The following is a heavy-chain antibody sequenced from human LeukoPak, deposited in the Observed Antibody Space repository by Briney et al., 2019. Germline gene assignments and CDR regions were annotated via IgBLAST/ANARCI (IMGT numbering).Heavy chain of an antibody. CDR1: GFTFSSYS. V-gene: IGHV3-21*01. Sequence: KPGGSLRLSCAASGFTFSSYSMNWVRQAPGKGLEWVSSISSSRSYIYYADSVKGRFTISRDNAKNSLYLQMNSLSAEDTAVYYCARDIAAAQHQETDYWGQGTLVTVSS. D-gene: IGHD6-13*01. CDR3: ARDIAAAQHQETDY. CDR2: ISSSRSYI. J-gene: IGHJ4*02.